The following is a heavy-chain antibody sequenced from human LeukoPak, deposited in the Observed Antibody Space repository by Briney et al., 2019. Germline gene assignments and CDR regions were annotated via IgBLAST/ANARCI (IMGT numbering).Heavy chain of an antibody. V-gene: IGHV1-8*03. CDR2: MNPNSGNT. D-gene: IGHD6-6*01. CDR1: GYTFTNYD. CDR3: ARGEYSSSSRYFDY. Sequence: ASVKVSCKASGYTFTNYDINWVRQATGQGLEWMGWMNPNSGNTGYSQKFQGRVTFTKDTSISTAYMELRSLRSDDTAVYYCARGEYSSSSRYFDYWGQGTLVTVSS. J-gene: IGHJ4*02.